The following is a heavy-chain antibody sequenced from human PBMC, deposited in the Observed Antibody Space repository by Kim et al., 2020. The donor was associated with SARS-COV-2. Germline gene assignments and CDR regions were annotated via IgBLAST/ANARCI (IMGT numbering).Heavy chain of an antibody. V-gene: IGHV3-30*18. CDR1: GFTFSSYG. J-gene: IGHJ6*02. D-gene: IGHD5-18*01. Sequence: GGSLRLSCAASGFTFSSYGMHWVRQAPGKGLEWVAVISYDGSNKYYADSVKGRFTISRDNSKNTLYLQMNSLRAEDTAVYYCAKSTRKDTAMVTTLTYYYYGMDVWGQGTTVTVSS. CDR2: ISYDGSNK. CDR3: AKSTRKDTAMVTTLTYYYYGMDV.